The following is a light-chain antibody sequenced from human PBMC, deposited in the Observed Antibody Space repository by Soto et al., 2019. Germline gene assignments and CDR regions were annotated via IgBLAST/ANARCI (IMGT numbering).Light chain of an antibody. V-gene: IGKV1-5*01. CDR2: DAS. CDR3: QQYNSFSWT. Sequence: IHMTQSPSTLSASVQDLVTITCRLRQSITIWLAWYQQKPGKAPKLLIYDASSLEGGVPSRFSGSGSGTEFTLTISGLQPDDFATYYCQQYNSFSWTFGQGTKVDIK. J-gene: IGKJ1*01. CDR1: QSITIW.